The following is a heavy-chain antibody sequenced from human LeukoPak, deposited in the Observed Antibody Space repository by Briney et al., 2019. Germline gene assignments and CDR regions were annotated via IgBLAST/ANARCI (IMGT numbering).Heavy chain of an antibody. V-gene: IGHV6-1*01. D-gene: IGHD6-19*01. CDR2: TYYRSKWYN. CDR3: ASSPCIAVAGTLCYYYYMDV. CDR1: GDSVSSNSAA. J-gene: IGHJ6*03. Sequence: SQTLSLTCAISGDSVSSNSAAWNWIRQSPSRGLEWLGRTYYRSKWYNDYAVSVKSRITINPDTSKNQFSLQLNSVTPEDTAVYYCASSPCIAVAGTLCYYYYMDVWGKGTTVTVSS.